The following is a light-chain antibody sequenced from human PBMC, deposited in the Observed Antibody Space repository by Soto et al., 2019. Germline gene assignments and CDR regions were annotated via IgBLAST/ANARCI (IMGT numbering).Light chain of an antibody. CDR2: DVF. CDR1: QSITYW. V-gene: IGKV1-5*01. J-gene: IGKJ2*01. Sequence: GDRVTITCRASQSITYWLAWYQQKPGRAPKLLIYDVFNLQSGVPSRISGSGSGTEFTLTISSLQPDDSATYYCQQYHSFSFTFGQGTKLELK. CDR3: QQYHSFSFT.